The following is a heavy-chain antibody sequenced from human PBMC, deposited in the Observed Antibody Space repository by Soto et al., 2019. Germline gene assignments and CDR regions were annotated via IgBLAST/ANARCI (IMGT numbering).Heavy chain of an antibody. Sequence: QLVESGGGLVKPGGSLRLSCAASGFTFKTAWMSWVRQAPGKGLEWVGRIKTKADAGTTDYAAPVKVRFTSSRDDSKNTLYLQMNSLKNEYTDVYFCTTDGATIFFDPRGQGTLVTVSS. CDR1: GFTFKTAW. CDR2: IKTKADAGTT. CDR3: TTDGATIFFDP. V-gene: IGHV3-15*01. J-gene: IGHJ5*02. D-gene: IGHD3-10*02.